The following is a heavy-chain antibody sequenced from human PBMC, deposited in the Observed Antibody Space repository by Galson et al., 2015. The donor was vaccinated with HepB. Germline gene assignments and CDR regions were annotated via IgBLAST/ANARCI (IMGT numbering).Heavy chain of an antibody. V-gene: IGHV3-23*01. Sequence: SLRLSCAASGFTFSGSDMSWARQAPGKGLEWVSYISGASGATYYADSVKGRFTISRDNSKNTLYLQMNSLRAEDTAVYYCAGGHWSHWGQGTPVTVSS. CDR1: GFTFSGSD. D-gene: IGHD3-3*01. J-gene: IGHJ4*02. CDR3: AGGHWSH. CDR2: ISGASGAT.